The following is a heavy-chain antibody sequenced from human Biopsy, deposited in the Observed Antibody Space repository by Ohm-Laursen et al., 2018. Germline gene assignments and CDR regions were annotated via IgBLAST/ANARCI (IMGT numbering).Heavy chain of an antibody. J-gene: IGHJ4*02. Sequence: GASVTVSCTASGYSFTCYYMHWVRQAPGQGLEWMGMINPSGSTTSYPQIFQGRVTMTRDTSKSTVYMELSSLRSADTAVYFCARNTGWYGDLYYFDYWGQGTLVTVSS. D-gene: IGHD6-19*01. CDR2: INPSGSTT. CDR3: ARNTGWYGDLYYFDY. CDR1: GYSFTCYY. V-gene: IGHV1-46*01.